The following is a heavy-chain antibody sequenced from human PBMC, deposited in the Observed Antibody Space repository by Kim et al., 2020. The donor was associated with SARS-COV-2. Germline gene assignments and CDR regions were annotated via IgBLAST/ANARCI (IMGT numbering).Heavy chain of an antibody. V-gene: IGHV3-48*02. Sequence: GGSLRLSCAASGFTFRYYSMNWVRQAPGKGLEWVSYISSSSSPIYYADSVTGRFTVSRDNAKNSLYLQMNSLRDEDTAVYYCAREGQWLSLYYYGMDVWGQGTTVTVSS. CDR1: GFTFRYYS. J-gene: IGHJ6*02. CDR3: AREGQWLSLYYYGMDV. D-gene: IGHD6-19*01. CDR2: ISSSSSPI.